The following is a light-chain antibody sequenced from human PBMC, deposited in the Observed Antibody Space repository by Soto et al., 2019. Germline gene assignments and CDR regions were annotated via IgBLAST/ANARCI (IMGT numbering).Light chain of an antibody. V-gene: IGKV3-20*01. CDR3: QQYDTSPRT. Sequence: EIVLTQSPGTLSLSPGEKATLSCRASQSVNTIYFAWYQQKPGQAPRLLIYSTSNRATGIPDRFSGSGSGTDFTLTISRLEPEDFAVYYCQQYDTSPRTFGQATKVDIK. CDR2: STS. CDR1: QSVNTIY. J-gene: IGKJ1*01.